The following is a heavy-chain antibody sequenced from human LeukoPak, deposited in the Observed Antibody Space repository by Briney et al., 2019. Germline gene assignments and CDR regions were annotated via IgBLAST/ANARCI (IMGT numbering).Heavy chain of an antibody. J-gene: IGHJ5*02. CDR1: GGPISGYY. CDR3: ARCYYDGWFDP. D-gene: IGHD3-22*01. Sequence: PSETLSLTRIVSGGPISGYYWSWIRQPPGKGLEWIGHVSNSGITNYNPSLKSRVAISVDTSKDQFSLKLSSVTAADTAVYYCARCYYDGWFDPWGQGTLVTVSS. V-gene: IGHV4-59*01. CDR2: VSNSGIT.